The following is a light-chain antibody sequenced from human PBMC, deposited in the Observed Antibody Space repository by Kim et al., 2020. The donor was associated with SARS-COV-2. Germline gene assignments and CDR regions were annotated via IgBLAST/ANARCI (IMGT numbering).Light chain of an antibody. CDR1: SRDIGSYPR. CDR2: DVT. J-gene: IGLJ3*02. CDR3: SSYTLRTTWV. Sequence: GQSVPIPVTGTSRDIGSYPRVSWYRQPPGSAPKLIIFDVTERPSGVPDRFSGSKSDTTASLTISGLQPEDEADYYCSSYTLRTTWVFGGGTQLTVL. V-gene: IGLV2-18*02.